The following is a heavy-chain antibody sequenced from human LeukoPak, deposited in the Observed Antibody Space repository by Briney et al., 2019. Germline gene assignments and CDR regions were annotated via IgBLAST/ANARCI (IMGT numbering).Heavy chain of an antibody. D-gene: IGHD3-22*01. CDR1: GFTFNNYA. CDR2: ISDSGGST. CDR3: AKTFLPLYCDSSCYYSYFDY. Sequence: GGSLRLSCAASGFTFNNYAMSWVRQAPGKGLEWVSFISDSGGSTYYADSVKGRFTISRDNSKNMLYLQMNSLRAEDTAVYYCAKTFLPLYCDSSCYYSYFDYWGQGTLVTVSS. V-gene: IGHV3-23*01. J-gene: IGHJ4*02.